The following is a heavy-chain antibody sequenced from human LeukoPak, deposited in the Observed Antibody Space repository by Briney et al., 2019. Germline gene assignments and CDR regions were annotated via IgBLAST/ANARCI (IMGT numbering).Heavy chain of an antibody. V-gene: IGHV3-49*04. CDR2: IRSKAYGGTT. J-gene: IGHJ4*02. D-gene: IGHD4-17*01. CDR3: TPYGDY. Sequence: GGSLRLPCTASGFTFGDYAMSWVRRAPGKGLEWVGFIRSKAYGGTTEYAASVKGRFTISRDDSKSIAYLQMNSLKTEDTAVYYCTPYGDYWGQGTLVTVSS. CDR1: GFTFGDYA.